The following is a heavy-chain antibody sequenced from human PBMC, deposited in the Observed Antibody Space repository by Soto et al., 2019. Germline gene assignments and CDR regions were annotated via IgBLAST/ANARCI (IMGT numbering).Heavy chain of an antibody. CDR3: ARAGGTTVTGLWHFDS. D-gene: IGHD4-17*01. CDR1: GFTFNTCS. V-gene: IGHV3-33*01. J-gene: IGHJ4*02. CDR2: IWYDGTQK. Sequence: QVQLEESGGGVVQPGRSLRLSFEASGFTFNTCSMHWVRQPPGKGLEWLAAIWYDGTQKYYADSVKGRFIISRDNSKKTLYLEMNSLRAEDTAVYYCARAGGTTVTGLWHFDSWGQGTLVTVSS.